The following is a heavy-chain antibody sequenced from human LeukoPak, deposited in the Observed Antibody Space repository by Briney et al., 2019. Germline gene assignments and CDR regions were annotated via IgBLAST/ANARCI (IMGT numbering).Heavy chain of an antibody. V-gene: IGHV5-51*01. J-gene: IGHJ3*02. CDR2: IYPGDSDT. CDR1: GYSFNSYW. CDR3: ARHWQDDAFDI. Sequence: GESLKISCKGSGYSFNSYWIGCGRQMPGKGLEWMGIIYPGDSDTRYSPSFQGQVTISADKSISTAYLQWSSLKASDTAMYYCARHWQDDAFDIWGQGTMVTVSS.